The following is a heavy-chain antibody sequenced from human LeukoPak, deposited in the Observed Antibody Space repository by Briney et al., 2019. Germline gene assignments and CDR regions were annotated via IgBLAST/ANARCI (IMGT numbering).Heavy chain of an antibody. CDR3: ARVYRYGSGSYYNADFDY. D-gene: IGHD3-10*01. CDR1: GGSVSSGSYY. J-gene: IGHJ4*02. CDR2: IYYSGST. Sequence: PSETLSLTCTVSGGSVSSGSYYWSWIRQPPGKGLEWIGYIYYSGSTNYNPSPKSRVTISVDTSKNQFSLKLSSVTAADTAVYYCARVYRYGSGSYYNADFDYWGQGTLVTVSS. V-gene: IGHV4-61*01.